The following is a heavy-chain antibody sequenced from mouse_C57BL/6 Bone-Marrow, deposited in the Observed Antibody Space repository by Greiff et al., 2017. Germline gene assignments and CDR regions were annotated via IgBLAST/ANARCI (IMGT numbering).Heavy chain of an antibody. D-gene: IGHD2-3*01. CDR3: ARRFDAYVVACFAY. V-gene: IGHV5-12*01. CDR1: GFTFSDYY. CDR2: ISNGGGST. J-gene: IGHJ3*01. Sequence: EVKLVESGGGLVQPGGSLKLSCAASGFTFSDYYMYWVRQTPEKRLEWVADISNGGGSTYYPDTVKGRFTITRDNAKNTLYLQMSLLKSEDTAMYYCARRFDAYVVACFAYWGQGTLVSVSA.